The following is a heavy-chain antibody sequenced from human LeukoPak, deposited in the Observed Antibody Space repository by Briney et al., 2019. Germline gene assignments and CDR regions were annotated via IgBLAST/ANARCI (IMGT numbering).Heavy chain of an antibody. CDR1: GFTFSRYW. J-gene: IGHJ4*02. D-gene: IGHD2-15*01. CDR3: ARDRYCSGSGCQDLGY. V-gene: IGHV3-74*01. Sequence: PGGSLRLSCAASGFTFSRYWMHWVRQAPGKGLVWVSRININGSSTIYADSVKGRFTISRDNAKNTLYLQMNNLRADDTAVYYCARDRYCSGSGCQDLGYWGQGTLVTVSS. CDR2: ININGSST.